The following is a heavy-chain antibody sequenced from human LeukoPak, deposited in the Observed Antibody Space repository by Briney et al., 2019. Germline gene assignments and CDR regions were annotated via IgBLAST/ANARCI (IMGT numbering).Heavy chain of an antibody. D-gene: IGHD6-6*01. J-gene: IGHJ4*02. CDR3: ASGLAARPDY. V-gene: IGHV4-4*07. CDR1: GGSISSSNW. Sequence: SGTLSLTCAVSGGSISSSNWWNWIRQPAGKGLEWIGRIYTSGSTNYNPSLKSRVTISVDTSKNQLSLKLSSVTAADTAVYYCASGLAARPDYWGQGTLVTVSS. CDR2: IYTSGST.